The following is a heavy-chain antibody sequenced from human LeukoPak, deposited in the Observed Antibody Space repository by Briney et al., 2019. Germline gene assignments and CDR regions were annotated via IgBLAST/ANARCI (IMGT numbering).Heavy chain of an antibody. CDR2: INSDESST. CDR3: ARAGRAVGDAFDI. Sequence: GGSLRLSCAASGFTFSSYWMHWVRQAPGKGLVWVSRINSDESSTSYADSVKGRFTISRDNAKNTLYLQMNSLRAEDTAVYYCARAGRAVGDAFDIWGQGTMVTVSS. V-gene: IGHV3-74*01. D-gene: IGHD1-26*01. CDR1: GFTFSSYW. J-gene: IGHJ3*02.